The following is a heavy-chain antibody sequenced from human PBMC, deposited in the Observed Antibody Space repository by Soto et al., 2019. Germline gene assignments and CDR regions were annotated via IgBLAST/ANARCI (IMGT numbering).Heavy chain of an antibody. CDR1: GYTFTNYD. CDR2: MTPNSGNT. J-gene: IGHJ4*02. Sequence: QVQLVQSGAEVKKPGASVKVSCKASGYTFTNYDINWVRQATGQGLEWMGWMTPNSGNTGYAQKFQGRFTMTRDTSKSTAYMELSSLRSEDTAVYYCARNTYGRGDFDYWGQGTLVTVSS. D-gene: IGHD3-10*02. CDR3: ARNTYGRGDFDY. V-gene: IGHV1-8*01.